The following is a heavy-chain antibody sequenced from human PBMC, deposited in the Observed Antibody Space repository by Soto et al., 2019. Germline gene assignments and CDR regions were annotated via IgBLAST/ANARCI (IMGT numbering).Heavy chain of an antibody. CDR1: GFTFSSYA. CDR2: ISGSGGST. V-gene: IGHV3-23*01. J-gene: IGHJ1*01. Sequence: GGSLRLSCAASGFTFSSYAMSWVRQAPGKGLEWVSAISGSGGSTYYADSVKGRFTISRDNSKNTLYLQMNSLRAEDTAVYYCAKQPKRTYYYDSSGYEYFQHWGQGTLGTVSS. D-gene: IGHD3-22*01. CDR3: AKQPKRTYYYDSSGYEYFQH.